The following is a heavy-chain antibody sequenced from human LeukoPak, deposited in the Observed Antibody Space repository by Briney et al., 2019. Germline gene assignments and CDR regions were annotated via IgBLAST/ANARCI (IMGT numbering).Heavy chain of an antibody. CDR3: ARGGPSGSYQGTYYFDY. V-gene: IGHV3-7*01. J-gene: IGHJ4*02. CDR1: GFSISSGY. CDR2: GRVDVGGN. D-gene: IGHD1-26*01. Sequence: SLSLTCDVSGFSISSGYKNWICIRQPAGMGLVSNGRVDVGGNYYVDSVKGRFSISRDNAKNSLDLQMTSLRAEDSAVYYCARGGPSGSYQGTYYFDYWGQGTLVTVSS.